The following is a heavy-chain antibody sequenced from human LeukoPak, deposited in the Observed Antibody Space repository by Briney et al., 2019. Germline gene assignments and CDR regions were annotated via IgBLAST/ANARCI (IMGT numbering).Heavy chain of an antibody. Sequence: GASVKVSCKASGGTFSSYAISWVRQAPGQGLEWMGRIIPIFGTANYAQKFQGRVTITADEPTSTAYMELSSLRSEDTAVYYCARDSSIAARRAEPEGREFDYWGQGTLVTVSS. J-gene: IGHJ4*02. CDR2: IIPIFGTA. CDR1: GGTFSSYA. CDR3: ARDSSIAARRAEPEGREFDY. V-gene: IGHV1-69*13. D-gene: IGHD6-6*01.